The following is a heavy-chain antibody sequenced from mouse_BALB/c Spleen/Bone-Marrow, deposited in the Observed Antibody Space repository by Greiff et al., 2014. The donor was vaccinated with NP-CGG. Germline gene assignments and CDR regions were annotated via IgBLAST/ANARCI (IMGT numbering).Heavy chain of an antibody. J-gene: IGHJ4*01. V-gene: IGHV1-82*01. CDR3: ARSAYYGTNYGAMDY. CDR1: GYAFSNSW. D-gene: IGHD1-1*01. CDR2: IYPGDGDT. Sequence: QVQLQQSGPELVKPGASVKISCKVSGYAFSNSWMNWVKQRPGQGLEWIGRIYPGDGDTNYNGKFKGKATLTADKSSSTAYMQLSSLTSVDSAVYFCARSAYYGTNYGAMDYWGQGTSVTVSS.